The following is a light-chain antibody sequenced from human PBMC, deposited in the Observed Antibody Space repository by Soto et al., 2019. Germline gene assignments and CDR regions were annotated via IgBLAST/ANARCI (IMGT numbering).Light chain of an antibody. J-gene: IGKJ4*02. CDR1: QSVSKY. CDR3: QQRSNWPQIT. V-gene: IGKV3-11*01. CDR2: DAS. Sequence: EIVLTQSPATLSLSPGERATLSCLASQSVSKYLAWYQQKPGQAPRLLIHDASNRATGIPARFSGSGSGTDFKLTISSLEPEDFGVYDCQQRSNWPQITFGGGTKVEIK.